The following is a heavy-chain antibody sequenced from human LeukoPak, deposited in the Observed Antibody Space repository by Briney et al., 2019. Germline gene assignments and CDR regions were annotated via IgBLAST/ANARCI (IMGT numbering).Heavy chain of an antibody. CDR1: GCSFASYW. J-gene: IGHJ4*02. CDR3: ARHNNWGFDY. CDR2: IHPNDAST. D-gene: IGHD7-27*01. Sequence: GESLKISCKASGCSFASYWIGWVRQMSGKGLEWMAIIHPNDASTIYSPSFQGQVIISADKSISTAYLQWSTLKASDTAIFYCARHNNWGFDYWDRGTLLTVSS. V-gene: IGHV5-51*01.